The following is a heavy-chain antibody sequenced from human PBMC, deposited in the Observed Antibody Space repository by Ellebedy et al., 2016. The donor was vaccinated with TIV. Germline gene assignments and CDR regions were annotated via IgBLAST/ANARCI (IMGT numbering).Heavy chain of an antibody. CDR3: AREDGNWLDP. J-gene: IGHJ5*02. CDR2: IKGDASEE. V-gene: IGHV3-7*01. Sequence: GESLKISCVASGFDLRNYWMSWVRQAPGKGLEWVANIKGDASEEYYLDSVKGRFTISRDNLKRSLYLQVNSRRVEDTAVYFCAREDGNWLDPWGQGTLVTVAS. CDR1: GFDLRNYW. D-gene: IGHD4-23*01.